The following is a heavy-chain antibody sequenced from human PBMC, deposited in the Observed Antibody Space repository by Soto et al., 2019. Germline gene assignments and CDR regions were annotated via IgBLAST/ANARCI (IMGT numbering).Heavy chain of an antibody. Sequence: GESLNISCKGSGYSFTSYWIGLVRQMPGKGLKWMGIIYPGDSNTRYSPSLQGQVTISVDKSISTAYLQWSSLKATDTAMYYCARHAYDFWSGHPNPRYYYGMDVWGQGTTVTVSS. V-gene: IGHV5-51*01. D-gene: IGHD3-3*01. CDR3: ARHAYDFWSGHPNPRYYYGMDV. CDR1: GYSFTSYW. J-gene: IGHJ6*02. CDR2: IYPGDSNT.